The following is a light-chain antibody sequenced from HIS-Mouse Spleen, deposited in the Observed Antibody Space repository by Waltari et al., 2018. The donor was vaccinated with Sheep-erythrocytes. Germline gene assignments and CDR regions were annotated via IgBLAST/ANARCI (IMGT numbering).Light chain of an antibody. CDR2: RNT. J-gene: IGLJ3*02. V-gene: IGLV1-47*01. CDR3: AAWDDSLSGNWV. Sequence: QSVLTQPPSASVTPGQRVTISCSGSSSNIGSNYVYWYQQLPGTAPKLLIYRNTPRPSGVPDRFSGSKSGTSASLAISGLRSEDEADYYCAAWDDSLSGNWVFGGGTKLTVL. CDR1: SSNIGSNY.